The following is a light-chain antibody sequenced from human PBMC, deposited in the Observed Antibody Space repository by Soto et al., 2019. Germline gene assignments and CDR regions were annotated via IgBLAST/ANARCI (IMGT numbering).Light chain of an antibody. V-gene: IGKV3-11*01. CDR1: QYINTR. CDR3: HQRQSWPRT. CDR2: QTS. J-gene: IGKJ1*01. Sequence: ESVFTPSPPPLSSFPGDRVTPSFRDSQYINTRLAWYQHRPGQAPRLLIYQTSIRAAGIPARFSASGSGTDFTLTISDVQPEDFALYYCHQRQSWPRTFGQGTKVDI.